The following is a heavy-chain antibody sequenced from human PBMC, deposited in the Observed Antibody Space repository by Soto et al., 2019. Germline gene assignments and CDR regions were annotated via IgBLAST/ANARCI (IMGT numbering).Heavy chain of an antibody. CDR3: ARRLSHYDLYFHY. J-gene: IGHJ4*02. D-gene: IGHD5-12*01. CDR1: GGSISSYY. Sequence: QVQLQESGPGLVKPSETLSLTCTVSGGSISSYYWSWIRQPPGKGLEWIGYIYYSGSTNYTPSLKNRFTISVYTSKNHFSLKLSSVTAADTAVYYCARRLSHYDLYFHYWGQGTLVTVSS. CDR2: IYYSGST. V-gene: IGHV4-59*08.